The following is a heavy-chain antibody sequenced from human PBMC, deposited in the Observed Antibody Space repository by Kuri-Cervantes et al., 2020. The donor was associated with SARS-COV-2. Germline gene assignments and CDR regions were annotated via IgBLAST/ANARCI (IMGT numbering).Heavy chain of an antibody. CDR2: IRYDGSNK. D-gene: IGHD6-6*01. CDR3: ASFVPRVGY. Sequence: GESLKISCAASGFTFSSYAMHWVRQAPGKGLEWVAFIRYDGSNKYYADSVKGRFTISRDNSKNTLYLQMNSLRAEDTAVYYCASFVPRVGYWGQGTLVTVSS. J-gene: IGHJ4*02. CDR1: GFTFSSYA. V-gene: IGHV3-30*02.